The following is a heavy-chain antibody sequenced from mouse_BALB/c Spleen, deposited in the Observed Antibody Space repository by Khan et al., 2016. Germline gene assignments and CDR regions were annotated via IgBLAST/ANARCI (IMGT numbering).Heavy chain of an antibody. V-gene: IGHV8-8*01. J-gene: IGHJ2*01. Sequence: QVTLKEPGPGILQPSQTRSLTCSFSGFSLSTSVMGVGWIRQPSGKGLEWLAHIGWEDVKSYNPAMESRLASSKANPSSQAFLKFAHVGTADTATYYSARVAHYVDYWSHGTTLTVSS. CDR3: ARVAHYVDY. CDR2: IGWEDVK. CDR1: GFSLSTSVMG.